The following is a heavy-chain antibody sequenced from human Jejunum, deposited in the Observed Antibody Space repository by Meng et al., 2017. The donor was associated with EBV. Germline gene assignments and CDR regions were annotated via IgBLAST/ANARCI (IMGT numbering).Heavy chain of an antibody. Sequence: QVQLQESGPGLVKSSXXLSLTCTVPGGSVSTGSYYWSWIRQPPGKGLEWIGYFYYSASPKYNPSLKSRATISADMSKNQFSLKLRSVTSADTAVYYCARGRGVTDYYDSSGSPFDYWGQGTLVTVSS. D-gene: IGHD3-22*01. CDR1: GGSVSTGSYY. V-gene: IGHV4-61*01. CDR3: ARGRGVTDYYDSSGSPFDY. CDR2: FYYSASP. J-gene: IGHJ4*02.